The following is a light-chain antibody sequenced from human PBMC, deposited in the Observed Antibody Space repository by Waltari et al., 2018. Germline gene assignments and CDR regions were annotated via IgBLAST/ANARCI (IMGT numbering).Light chain of an antibody. Sequence: EMVMTQSPATLSVSPGERATLSCRASQSISSSLAWYQQKPGQAPRLLIYGASTRATGIPARFSGSGSGTQFTLTISSLQSEDFAVYYCQQYNNWPLFGQGTKVEIK. CDR3: QQYNNWPL. V-gene: IGKV3D-15*01. J-gene: IGKJ1*01. CDR1: QSISSS. CDR2: GAS.